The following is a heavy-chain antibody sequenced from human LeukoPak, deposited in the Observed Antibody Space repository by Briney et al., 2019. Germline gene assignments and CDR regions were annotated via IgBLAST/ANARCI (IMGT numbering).Heavy chain of an antibody. J-gene: IGHJ4*02. CDR3: AREYWNYGSGSDYFDY. D-gene: IGHD1-7*01. CDR1: GFTFSSYS. CDR2: ISSSSSYI. V-gene: IGHV3-21*01. Sequence: GGSLRLSCAASGFTFSSYSMNWVRQAPGKGLEWVSSISSSSSYIYYADSVKGRFTISRDNAKNSLYLRMNSLRAEDTAVYYCAREYWNYGSGSDYFDYWGQGTLVTVSS.